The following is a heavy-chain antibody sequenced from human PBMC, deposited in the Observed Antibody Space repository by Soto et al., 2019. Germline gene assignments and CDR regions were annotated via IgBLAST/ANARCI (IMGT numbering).Heavy chain of an antibody. J-gene: IGHJ4*02. CDR1: GFTFSNYG. CDR3: ARGLHSIFDY. CDR2: IWYDGNNK. V-gene: IGHV3-33*01. D-gene: IGHD2-21*01. Sequence: PGGSLRLSCAASGFTFSNYGMHWVRQAPGKGLEWVAVIWYDGNNKYYADSVKGRFTISRDKSNNTLYVQMTSLRAEDTAVYYCARGLHSIFDYWGQGTLVTVSS.